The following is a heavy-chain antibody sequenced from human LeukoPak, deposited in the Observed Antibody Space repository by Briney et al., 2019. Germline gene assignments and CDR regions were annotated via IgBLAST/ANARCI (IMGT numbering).Heavy chain of an antibody. D-gene: IGHD1-14*01. V-gene: IGHV1-69*02. CDR1: GYSFTSYW. CDR3: ASRTGY. Sequence: PGESLKISCKGSGYSFTSYWIGWVRQAPGQGLEWMGRIIPILGIANYAQKFQGRVTITADKSTSTAYMELSSLRPEDTAVYYCASRTGYWGQGTLVTVSS. J-gene: IGHJ4*02. CDR2: IIPILGIA.